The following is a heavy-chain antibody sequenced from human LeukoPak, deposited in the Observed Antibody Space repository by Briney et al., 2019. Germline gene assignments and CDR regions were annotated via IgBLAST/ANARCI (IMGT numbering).Heavy chain of an antibody. V-gene: IGHV4-34*01. Sequence: SETLSLTCAVYGGSFSGYYWSWIRQPPGKGLEWIGTVYHSGSTYYNPSLRSRVTISVETSKNQFSLKVRSMTAADTAVYYCARVPGVYYDRLTGYGSGWFDPWGQGTLVTVSS. CDR3: ARVPGVYYDRLTGYGSGWFDP. CDR2: VYHSGST. J-gene: IGHJ5*02. D-gene: IGHD3-9*01. CDR1: GGSFSGYY.